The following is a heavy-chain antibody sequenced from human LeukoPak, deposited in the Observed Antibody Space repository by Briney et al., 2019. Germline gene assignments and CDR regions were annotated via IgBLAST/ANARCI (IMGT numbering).Heavy chain of an antibody. CDR2: IYSGGST. D-gene: IGHD2-21*01. CDR3: AREVSGDGDY. Sequence: GGSLRLSCAASGFTVSSNYMSWVRQAPGKGLEWVSVIYSGGSTYYADSVKGRFTISRDNAKNSLYLQMNSLRAEDTAVYYCAREVSGDGDYWGQGTLVTVSS. J-gene: IGHJ4*02. V-gene: IGHV3-53*01. CDR1: GFTVSSNY.